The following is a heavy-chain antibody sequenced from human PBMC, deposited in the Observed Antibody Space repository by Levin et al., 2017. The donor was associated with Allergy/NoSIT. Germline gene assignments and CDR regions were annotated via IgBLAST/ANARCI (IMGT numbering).Heavy chain of an antibody. CDR3: VRGGIRLWSPAEDYYQGMDL. V-gene: IGHV3-20*01. D-gene: IGHD2-2*01. Sequence: RPGGSLRLSCEISGFTFDDYAMSWVRQVPGKGLEWVACINWMGASTSYADSVKGRFHISRDNREKSLFLQMNSLRDEDTALYRCVRGGIRLWSPAEDYYQGMDLWGQGTTVIV. CDR1: GFTFDDYA. J-gene: IGHJ6*02. CDR2: INWMGAST.